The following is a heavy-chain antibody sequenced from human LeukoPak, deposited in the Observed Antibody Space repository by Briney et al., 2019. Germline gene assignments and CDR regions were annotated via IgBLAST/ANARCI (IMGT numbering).Heavy chain of an antibody. CDR2: IIPIFGIA. CDR1: GATFTSYA. Sequence: ASVKVSCKASGATFTSYATSWVRQAPGQGLEWMGRIIPIFGIANYAQKFQGRVTITADKSTSTAYMELSSLRSEDTAVYYCAALDASSGRHWGQGTLVTVSS. J-gene: IGHJ4*02. V-gene: IGHV1-69*04. CDR3: AALDASSGRH. D-gene: IGHD6-19*01.